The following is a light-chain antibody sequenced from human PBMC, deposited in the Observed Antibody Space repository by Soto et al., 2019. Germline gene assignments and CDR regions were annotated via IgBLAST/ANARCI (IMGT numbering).Light chain of an antibody. V-gene: IGLV2-14*01. J-gene: IGLJ1*01. CDR3: SSYAGSTPYV. CDR2: EVT. Sequence: QSALTQPASVSGSPGQSITISCTGTSSDVGGYNYVSWYQQHPGKAPKVMIYEVTNRPSGVSNRFSGFKSGNTASLTISGLQAEDEADYYCSSYAGSTPYVFGTGTKLTVL. CDR1: SSDVGGYNY.